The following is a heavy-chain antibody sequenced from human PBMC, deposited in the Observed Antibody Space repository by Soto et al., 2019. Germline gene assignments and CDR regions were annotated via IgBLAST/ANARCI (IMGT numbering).Heavy chain of an antibody. CDR2: ISAYNGNT. Sequence: GASVKVSCKASGYTFTSYGISWVRQAPGQGLEWMGWISAYNGNTNYAQKLQGRVTMTTDTSTSTAYTELRSLRSDDTAVYYCARVSYDFWSGYSLNNWFDPWGQGTLVTVSS. V-gene: IGHV1-18*01. D-gene: IGHD3-3*01. J-gene: IGHJ5*02. CDR3: ARVSYDFWSGYSLNNWFDP. CDR1: GYTFTSYG.